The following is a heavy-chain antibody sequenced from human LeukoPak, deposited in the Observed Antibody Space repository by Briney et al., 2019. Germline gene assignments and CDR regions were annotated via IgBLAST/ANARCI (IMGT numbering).Heavy chain of an antibody. CDR2: INPSAGST. V-gene: IGHV1-46*01. CDR1: GYTFTSYY. Sequence: GASVKVSCKASGYTFTSYYIHWVRQAPGQGLEWMGLINPSAGSTSYARKFQGRVTKTRDMSTSTVYMELSSLRSEDTAVYYCARADYGGNSDVCDIRGHRAMVTVSS. J-gene: IGHJ3*02. CDR3: ARADYGGNSDVCDI. D-gene: IGHD4-23*01.